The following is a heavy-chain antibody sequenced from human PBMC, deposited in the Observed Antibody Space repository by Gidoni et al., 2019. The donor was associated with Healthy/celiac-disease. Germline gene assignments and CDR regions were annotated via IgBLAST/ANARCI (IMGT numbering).Heavy chain of an antibody. CDR3: ARAPGYCSSTSCYAGVLLYYGMDV. CDR1: GGSSSSGCYY. V-gene: IGHV4-31*03. Sequence: QVQLHESGPGLVKPSQTLSLTRTVSGGSSSSGCYYWSGDRPHPGKGLEWTGYIYSSGSTYYNPSLKSRVTISVDTSKNQFSLKLSSVTAADTAVYYCARAPGYCSSTSCYAGVLLYYGMDVWGQGTTVTVSS. J-gene: IGHJ6*02. D-gene: IGHD2-2*01. CDR2: IYSSGST.